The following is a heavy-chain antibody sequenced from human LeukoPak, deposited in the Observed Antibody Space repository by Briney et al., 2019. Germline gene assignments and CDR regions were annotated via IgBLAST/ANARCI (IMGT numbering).Heavy chain of an antibody. V-gene: IGHV3-21*01. D-gene: IGHD3-9*01. CDR1: GFTFSSYS. J-gene: IGHJ4*02. CDR3: ARDRRNYDILTGYYLDY. Sequence: GGSLRLSCAASGFTFSSYSMNWVRQAPGKGLEWVSSISSASTYIYYADSVKGRFTISRDNSKNTLYLQMNSLRAEDTAVYYCARDRRNYDILTGYYLDYWGQGTLVTVSS. CDR2: ISSASTYI.